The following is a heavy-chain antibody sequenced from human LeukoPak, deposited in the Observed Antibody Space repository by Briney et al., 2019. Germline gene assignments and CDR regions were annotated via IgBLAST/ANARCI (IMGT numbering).Heavy chain of an antibody. Sequence: SETLSLTCTVSGGSISSYYWSWIRQPPGKGLEWIGFIYYSGSTNYNPSLKSRVTISVDTSKNQFSLRLTSVTAADTAVYYCARDGISSSWFFDYWGPGTLVTVSS. CDR1: GGSISSYY. V-gene: IGHV4-59*01. D-gene: IGHD6-13*01. CDR3: ARDGISSSWFFDY. CDR2: IYYSGST. J-gene: IGHJ4*02.